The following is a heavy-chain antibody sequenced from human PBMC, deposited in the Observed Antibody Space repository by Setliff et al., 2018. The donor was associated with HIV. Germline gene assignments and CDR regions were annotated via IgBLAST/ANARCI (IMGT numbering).Heavy chain of an antibody. J-gene: IGHJ4*02. Sequence: SETLSLTCIASGGSIRSGGYYWSWIRQHPGKGLEWIGYIYYSGSTSYNPSLKSRVSISADTSKNQVSLKVSSVTAADTAVYYCARRGGYTYAYDSWGQGTLVTVPQ. D-gene: IGHD5-18*01. CDR3: ARRGGYTYAYDS. CDR2: IYYSGST. CDR1: GGSIRSGGYY. V-gene: IGHV4-31*03.